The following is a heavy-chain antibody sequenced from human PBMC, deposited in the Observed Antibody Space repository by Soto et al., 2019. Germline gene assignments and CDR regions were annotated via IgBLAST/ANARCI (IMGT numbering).Heavy chain of an antibody. Sequence: QVQLVESGGGEVQPGRTLRLSCAASGFTFSSYAMHWVRQTPGKGLEWVAIISYDGSNQYYADSVKGRFTISRDNSKNTLYLHMNSLRIEDMAVYYCARDPTQTYGDDPFDYWGQGTLVTVSS. D-gene: IGHD4-17*01. J-gene: IGHJ4*02. CDR1: GFTFSSYA. V-gene: IGHV3-30-3*01. CDR3: ARDPTQTYGDDPFDY. CDR2: ISYDGSNQ.